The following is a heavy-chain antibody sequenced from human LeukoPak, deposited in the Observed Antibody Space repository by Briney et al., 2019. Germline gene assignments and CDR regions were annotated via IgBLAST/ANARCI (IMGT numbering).Heavy chain of an antibody. CDR3: ARRSGVYYGSGSYSPYFDY. CDR2: IYYSGST. J-gene: IGHJ4*02. CDR1: GGSISSYY. D-gene: IGHD3-10*01. Sequence: SETLSLTCTVSGGSISSYYWSWIRQPPGKGLEWIGYIYYSGSTNYNPSLKSRVTISVDTSKNQFSLKLSSVTAADTAVYYCARRSGVYYGSGSYSPYFDYWGQGTLVTVSS. V-gene: IGHV4-59*08.